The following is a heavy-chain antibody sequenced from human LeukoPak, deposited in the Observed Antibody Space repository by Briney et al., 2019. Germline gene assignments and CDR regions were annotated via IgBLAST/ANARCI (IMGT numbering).Heavy chain of an antibody. D-gene: IGHD3-3*01. V-gene: IGHV1-8*03. CDR2: MNPNSGNT. Sequence: PLASVKVSCKASGYTFTSYDINWVRQATGQGLEWMGWMNPNSGNTGYAQKFQGRVTITRNTSISTAYMELSSLRSEDTAVYYCARDDFWSGSTHPMDVWGKGTTVTVSS. CDR1: GYTFTSYD. CDR3: ARDDFWSGSTHPMDV. J-gene: IGHJ6*03.